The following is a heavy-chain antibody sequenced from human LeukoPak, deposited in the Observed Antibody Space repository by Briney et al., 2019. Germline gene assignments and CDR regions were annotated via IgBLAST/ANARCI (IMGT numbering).Heavy chain of an antibody. CDR3: ARGGSDWFDAFDI. V-gene: IGHV4-38-2*02. D-gene: IGHD6-19*01. Sequence: SETLSLTCTVSGYSIWSNYYWGWIRQPPGKGLEGIGSMHHSGSTYYNPSLKSRVTISVDTSKNQLSLKVNSVTAAETAVYYCARGGSDWFDAFDIWGQGTMVTVSS. CDR1: GYSIWSNYY. J-gene: IGHJ3*02. CDR2: MHHSGST.